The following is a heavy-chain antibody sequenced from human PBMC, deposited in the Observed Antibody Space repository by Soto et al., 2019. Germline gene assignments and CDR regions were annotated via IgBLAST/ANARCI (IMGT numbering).Heavy chain of an antibody. Sequence: EVQLVESGGGLVQPGGSLTLSCAASGFTCNSVWMHWVRQTPGKGLVWVSRVNSDGHGTGYADSVKGRFTLSRDNAKNTVFLQMSSLRAEDTAVYYCTRGRENYSYFEYWGQGIGVTVSS. V-gene: IGHV3-74*01. CDR2: VNSDGHGT. CDR3: TRGRENYSYFEY. J-gene: IGHJ4*02. CDR1: GFTCNSVW. D-gene: IGHD1-26*01.